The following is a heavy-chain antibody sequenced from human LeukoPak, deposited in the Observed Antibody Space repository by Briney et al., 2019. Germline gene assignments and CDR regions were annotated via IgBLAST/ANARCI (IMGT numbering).Heavy chain of an antibody. D-gene: IGHD2-2*01. V-gene: IGHV3-21*01. CDR2: ISSSSSYI. CDR1: GFTFSSYS. Sequence: PGGSLRLSCAASGFTFSSYSMNWVRQAPGKGLEWVSSISSSSSYIYYADSVKGRFTISRDNAKNSLYLQMNSLRAEDTAVYYCARDWRGRYCSSTSCPIDYWGQGTLVTVSS. CDR3: ARDWRGRYCSSTSCPIDY. J-gene: IGHJ4*02.